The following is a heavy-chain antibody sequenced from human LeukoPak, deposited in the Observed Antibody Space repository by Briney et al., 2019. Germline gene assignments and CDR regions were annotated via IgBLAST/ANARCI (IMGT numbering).Heavy chain of an antibody. CDR3: ARHGPLYDIWSAQFYFDY. D-gene: IGHD3-3*01. Sequence: SETLSLTCTVSGGSISSSSYYWGWIRQPAGKGLEWIGSIYYSGSTYYNPSLKSRVTISVDTSKDQFSLKLSSVTAADTAVYYCARHGPLYDIWSAQFYFDYWGQGTLVTVSS. CDR2: IYYSGST. J-gene: IGHJ4*02. CDR1: GGSISSSSYY. V-gene: IGHV4-39*01.